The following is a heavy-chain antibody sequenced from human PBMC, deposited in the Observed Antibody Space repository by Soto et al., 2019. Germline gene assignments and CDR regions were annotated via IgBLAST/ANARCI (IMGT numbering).Heavy chain of an antibody. CDR1: GYTFTSYW. Sequence: GESLKISCKASGYTFTSYWIGWVRQMPGKGLEWMGVIYPGDSDTRYGPSVQGQVTISADKSIRTAYLQWSSLKASDTAMYYCAFYSSSYYHGMDVWGQGTTVTVSS. J-gene: IGHJ6*02. V-gene: IGHV5-51*01. D-gene: IGHD6-6*01. CDR2: IYPGDSDT. CDR3: AFYSSSYYHGMDV.